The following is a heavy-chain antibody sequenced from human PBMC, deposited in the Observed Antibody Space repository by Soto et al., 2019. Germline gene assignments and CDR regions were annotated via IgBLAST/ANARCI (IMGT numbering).Heavy chain of an antibody. Sequence: QVQLVQSGAEVKKPGSSVKVSCKASGGTFSSYAISWVRQAPGQGLEWMGGIIPIFGTANYAQKFQCRVTITAEKSTSTAYMELSNLRSEDTAVYYCATPKAAAGTNTRGPDYYGMDVWGQGTTVTVSS. J-gene: IGHJ6*02. CDR1: GGTFSSYA. CDR2: IIPIFGTA. D-gene: IGHD6-13*01. CDR3: ATPKAAAGTNTRGPDYYGMDV. V-gene: IGHV1-69*06.